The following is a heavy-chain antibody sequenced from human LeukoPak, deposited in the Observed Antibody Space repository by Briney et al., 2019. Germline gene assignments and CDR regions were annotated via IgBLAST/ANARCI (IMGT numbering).Heavy chain of an antibody. J-gene: IGHJ4*02. D-gene: IGHD2-2*01. CDR3: VRGYCSSTSCPTLYYY. CDR1: GFTFTSYW. V-gene: IGHV3-74*01. Sequence: GGSLRPSCAASGFTFTSYWIHWVRQTPGKGLVWVSRINNDGSITSYADSVKGRFTISRDNAKNTLYLQMNSLRAEDTAVYYCVRGYCSSTSCPTLYYYWGQGTLVTVSS. CDR2: INNDGSIT.